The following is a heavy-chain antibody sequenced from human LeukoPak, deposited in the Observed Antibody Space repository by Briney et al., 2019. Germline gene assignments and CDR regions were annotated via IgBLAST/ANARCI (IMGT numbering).Heavy chain of an antibody. CDR3: ARDHSRYFDY. V-gene: IGHV3-7*01. CDR2: IKQDGSEK. J-gene: IGHJ4*02. CDR1: GFTFSSYA. D-gene: IGHD6-13*01. Sequence: GGSLRLSCAASGFTFSSYAMSWVRQAPGKGLEWVANIKQDGSEKYYVDSVKGRFTISRDNAKNSLYLQMNSLRAEDTAVYYCARDHSRYFDYWGQGTLVTVSS.